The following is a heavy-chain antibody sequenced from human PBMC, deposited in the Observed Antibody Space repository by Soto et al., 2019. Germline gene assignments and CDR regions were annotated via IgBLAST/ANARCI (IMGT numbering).Heavy chain of an antibody. J-gene: IGHJ4*02. V-gene: IGHV3-23*01. D-gene: IGHD3-3*01. CDR2: ISGSGGST. Sequence: GGSLRLSCAASGFTFSSYAMSWVRQAPGKGLEWVSAISGSGGSTYYADSVKGRFTISRDNSKNTLYLQMSSLRAEDTAVYYCAGFWSGYYRPNFDYWGQGTLVTVSS. CDR1: GFTFSSYA. CDR3: AGFWSGYYRPNFDY.